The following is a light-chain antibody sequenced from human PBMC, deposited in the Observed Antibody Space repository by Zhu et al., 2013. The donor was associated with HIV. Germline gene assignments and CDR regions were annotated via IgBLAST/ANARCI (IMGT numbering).Light chain of an antibody. CDR1: QSVSSL. Sequence: EIVLTQSPATLSLSPGERATLSCRASQSVSSLLSWYQQKPGQAPRLLIYDAFNRATGIPARFSGSGSGTDFTLTISSLEPEDIAVYYCHQRSNWPRTFGQGTRVEIK. V-gene: IGKV3-11*01. CDR3: HQRSNWPRT. J-gene: IGKJ1*01. CDR2: DAF.